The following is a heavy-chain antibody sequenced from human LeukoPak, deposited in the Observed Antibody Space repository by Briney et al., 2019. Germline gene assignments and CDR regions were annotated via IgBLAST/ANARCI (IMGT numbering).Heavy chain of an antibody. V-gene: IGHV3-11*01. CDR2: IGKTGSDI. CDR1: GFTFSDYY. D-gene: IGHD5-24*01. Sequence: PGGSLRLSCAASGFTFSDYYMSWIRQAPGKGLEHLSYIGKTGSDINYADSVKGRFTISRDNAKNSLYLQMNNLRVEDTAVYHCARTARVPDGWGQGTLVTVSS. CDR3: ARTARVPDG. J-gene: IGHJ4*02.